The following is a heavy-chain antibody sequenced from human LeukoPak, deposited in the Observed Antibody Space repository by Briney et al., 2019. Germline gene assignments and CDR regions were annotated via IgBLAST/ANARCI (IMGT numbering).Heavy chain of an antibody. CDR2: IIPMFGTA. CDR1: GYTFTDYY. Sequence: SVKVSCKASGYTFTDYYMHWVRQAPGQGLEWMGGIIPMFGTANYAQKFQGRVTITADKSTSTAYMALSSLRSEDTAVYYCARGIFSFNAFDIWGQGTMVTVSS. V-gene: IGHV1-69*06. J-gene: IGHJ3*02. CDR3: ARGIFSFNAFDI.